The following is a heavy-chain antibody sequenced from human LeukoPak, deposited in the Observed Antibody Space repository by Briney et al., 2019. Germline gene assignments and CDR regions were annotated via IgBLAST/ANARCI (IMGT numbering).Heavy chain of an antibody. CDR3: ARDFEWLRSFDP. J-gene: IGHJ5*02. Sequence: ASVKVSCKASGYTFTSYAMHWVRQAPGQRLEWMGWINAGNGNTKYSQKFQGRVTITRDTSASTAYMELSSLRSEDTAVYYCARDFEWLRSFDPWDQGTLVTVSS. V-gene: IGHV1-3*01. D-gene: IGHD5-12*01. CDR1: GYTFTSYA. CDR2: INAGNGNT.